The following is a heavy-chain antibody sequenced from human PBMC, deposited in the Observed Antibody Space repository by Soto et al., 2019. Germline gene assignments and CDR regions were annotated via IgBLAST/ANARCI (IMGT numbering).Heavy chain of an antibody. CDR2: MHYSGSN. CDR3: AREVGAGLGLYSFDY. D-gene: IGHD3-16*01. V-gene: IGHV4-61*01. Sequence: AETLSLTCTVSGVSVSSGNYYWSWIRQPPGQGLEWIGYMHYSGSNNCNPAPKRRLTISIDTSQNQFSLRMIYVTAEDTAVYYCAREVGAGLGLYSFDYWGQGTLVTVSS. CDR1: GVSVSSGNYY. J-gene: IGHJ4*02.